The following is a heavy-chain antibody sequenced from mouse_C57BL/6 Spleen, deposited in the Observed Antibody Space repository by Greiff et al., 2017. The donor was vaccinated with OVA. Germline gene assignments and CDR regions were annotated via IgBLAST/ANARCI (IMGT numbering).Heavy chain of an antibody. CDR1: GYAFSSSW. V-gene: IGHV1-82*01. J-gene: IGHJ2*01. D-gene: IGHD2-4*01. Sequence: QVQLQQSGPELVKPGASVKISCKASGYAFSSSWMNWVKQRPGKGLEWIGRIYPGAGDTNYNGKFNGKAPLTADKSSSTAYMQLSSLTSEDSAVYFCARRGLRQDYFDYWGKGTTLTVSS. CDR2: IYPGAGDT. CDR3: ARRGLRQDYFDY.